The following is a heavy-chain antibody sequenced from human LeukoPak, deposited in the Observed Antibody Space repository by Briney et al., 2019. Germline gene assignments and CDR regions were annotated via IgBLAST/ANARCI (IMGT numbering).Heavy chain of an antibody. D-gene: IGHD1-1*01. Sequence: ASVKVSCKASGYTFTSYDINWVRQAPGQGLEWMGWINPNSGGTNYAQKFQGRVTMTRDTSISTAYMELSRLRSDDTAVYYCARCWNDVRAFDIWGQGTMVTVSS. J-gene: IGHJ3*02. CDR3: ARCWNDVRAFDI. V-gene: IGHV1-2*02. CDR2: INPNSGGT. CDR1: GYTFTSYD.